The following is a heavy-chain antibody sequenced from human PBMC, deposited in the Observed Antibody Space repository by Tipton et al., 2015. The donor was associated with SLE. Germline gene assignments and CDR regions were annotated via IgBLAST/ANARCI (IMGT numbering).Heavy chain of an antibody. CDR1: GGAIIHNY. CDR3: ARGMVTWRGAIVGVDV. CDR2: IHSSGNT. V-gene: IGHV4-59*01. J-gene: IGHJ6*02. Sequence: TLSLTCTVSGGAIIHNYWSWIRQPPGKGLEWIGYIHSSGNTNYNPSLKSRVTISVDTSKNQFSLRLTSVTAADAAVYYCARGMVTWRGAIVGVDVWGQGTTVNFSS. D-gene: IGHD2-21*02.